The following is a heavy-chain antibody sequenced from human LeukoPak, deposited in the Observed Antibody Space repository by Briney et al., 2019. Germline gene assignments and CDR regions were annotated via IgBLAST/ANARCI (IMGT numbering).Heavy chain of an antibody. CDR3: ARDFGRAYGDKFDY. J-gene: IGHJ4*02. CDR2: INPNSGVT. D-gene: IGHD4-17*01. CDR1: GYTFTGYY. Sequence: ASVKVSCKASGYTFTGYYMHWVRQAPGQGLEWMGWINPNSGVTDYAQKFQGRATMTRDTSISTAYMEVSSLRSDDTAVYYCARDFGRAYGDKFDYWGQGTLVTVSS. V-gene: IGHV1-2*02.